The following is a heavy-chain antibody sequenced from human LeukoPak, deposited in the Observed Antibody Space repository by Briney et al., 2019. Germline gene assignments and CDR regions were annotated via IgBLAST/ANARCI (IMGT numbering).Heavy chain of an antibody. V-gene: IGHV3-23*01. CDR1: GFTFSSYA. D-gene: IGHD3-9*01. Sequence: GGSLRLSCAASGFTFSSYAMSWVRQAPGKGLEWVSTISGSGSGGSTYYADSVKGRFTISRDNSKDTLYLQMNSLRAEDTAVYYCVRDEPDNDIFTASPHDGFDIWGQGTMVTVSS. J-gene: IGHJ3*02. CDR3: VRDEPDNDIFTASPHDGFDI. CDR2: ISGSGSGGST.